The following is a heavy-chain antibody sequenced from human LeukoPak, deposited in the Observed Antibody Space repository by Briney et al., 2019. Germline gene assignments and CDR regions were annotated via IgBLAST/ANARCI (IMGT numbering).Heavy chain of an antibody. CDR3: ARSPLRGYIRI. V-gene: IGHV4-39*07. J-gene: IGHJ3*02. D-gene: IGHD5-18*01. Sequence: SETLSLTCTVSGGSISSGGSYWSWIRQPPGKGLEWIGEINHSGSTNDNPSLKSRVTISVDTSKNQFSLKLSSVTAADTAVYYCARSPLRGYIRIWGQGTMVTVSS. CDR1: GGSISSGGSY. CDR2: INHSGST.